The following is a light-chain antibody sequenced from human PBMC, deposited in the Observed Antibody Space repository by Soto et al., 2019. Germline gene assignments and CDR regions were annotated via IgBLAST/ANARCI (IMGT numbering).Light chain of an antibody. CDR2: SAS. CDR3: QQYKDLPTT. V-gene: IGKV3-15*01. J-gene: IGKJ1*01. Sequence: IVLTQSPATLSVSPGERATLSCWASPTLDSMVAGYKQKSGQAPRLLIYSASSRATGVPARVSGYGSVTDYTLTISSLESELLGVNCCQQYKDLPTTVGQGTKVEV. CDR1: PTLDSM.